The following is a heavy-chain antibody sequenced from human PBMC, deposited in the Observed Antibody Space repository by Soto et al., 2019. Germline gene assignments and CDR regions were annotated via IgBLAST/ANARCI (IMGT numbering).Heavy chain of an antibody. CDR1: GGSISSYY. J-gene: IGHJ5*02. CDR2: IYSTGST. Sequence: QVLLQESGPGLVKPSETLSLTCTVSGGSISSYYWSWIRQPPGKGLEWIGYIYSTGSTNYNPSLKSRVTISIDTSKNQFSLKLNSVTAADTAVYYCARESVRYSSGWYAPWSQGTLVTVSS. CDR3: ARESVRYSSGWYAP. D-gene: IGHD6-19*01. V-gene: IGHV4-59*01.